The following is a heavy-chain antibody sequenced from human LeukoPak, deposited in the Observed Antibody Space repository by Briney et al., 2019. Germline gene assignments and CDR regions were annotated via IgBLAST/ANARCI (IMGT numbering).Heavy chain of an antibody. CDR3: ARDGGRGSYQEYI. V-gene: IGHV3-23*01. CDR2: ISTSGESA. J-gene: IGHJ3*02. D-gene: IGHD1-26*01. Sequence: WGSLRLSCPVSGFTFTGYAISSVRQAPRGGVQWGSVISTSGESAYYADSVKGRFTISRDNSNNTLYLQMNSLRAEDTAVYYCARDGGRGSYQEYIWGQGTMVTVSS. CDR1: GFTFTGYA.